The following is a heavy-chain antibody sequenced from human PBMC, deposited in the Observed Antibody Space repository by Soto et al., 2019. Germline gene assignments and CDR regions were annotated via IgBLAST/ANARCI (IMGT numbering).Heavy chain of an antibody. D-gene: IGHD6-19*01. CDR1: GYTFTSYG. CDR3: ARDHRVDGPSPPDVASHI. CDR2: ISAYNGNT. V-gene: IGHV1-18*04. Sequence: ASVKDSCKASGYTFTSYGISWVRQGPGQGLEWMGWISAYNGNTNYAQKLQGRVTMTTDTSTSTAYMELRSLRSDDTAVCYCARDHRVDGPSPPDVASHIWGQGTMVNVSS. J-gene: IGHJ3*02.